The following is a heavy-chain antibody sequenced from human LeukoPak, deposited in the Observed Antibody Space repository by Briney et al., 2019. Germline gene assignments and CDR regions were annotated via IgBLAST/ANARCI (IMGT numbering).Heavy chain of an antibody. V-gene: IGHV4-61*02. CDR1: GASMFSGSYY. CDR3: ARVDYCSSTSCYYMDV. J-gene: IGHJ6*03. D-gene: IGHD2-2*01. CDR2: FYTSGST. Sequence: PSETLSLTCTVSGASMFSGSYYWTWIRQPAGKGLEWIGRFYTSGSTNYNPSLKSRVTISVDTSKNQFSLKLSSVTAADTAVYYCARVDYCSSTSCYYMDVWGEGTTVTVSS.